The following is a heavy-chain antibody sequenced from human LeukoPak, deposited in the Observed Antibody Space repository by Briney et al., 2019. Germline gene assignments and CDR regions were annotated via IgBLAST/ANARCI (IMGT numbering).Heavy chain of an antibody. Sequence: GGSLRLPCVASGFTFSNYLMNWVRQAPGKGLEWVSGISHSGSSIYYADSVKGRFTISRDNSKNTLYLQMDRLRVEDTAVYYCAMALDYWGQGTLVTVPS. J-gene: IGHJ4*02. CDR2: ISHSGSSI. V-gene: IGHV3-23*01. CDR3: AMALDY. CDR1: GFTFSNYL.